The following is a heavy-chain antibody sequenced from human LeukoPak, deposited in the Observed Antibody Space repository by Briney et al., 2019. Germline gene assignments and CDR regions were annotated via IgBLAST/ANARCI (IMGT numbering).Heavy chain of an antibody. Sequence: ASVKVSCKASGGTFSSYAISWVRQAPGQGLEWMGRIIPILGIANYAQKFQGRVTITADKSTSTAYMELSSLRSEDTAVYYCARDIDSDDVGGSGGYFDYWGQGTLVTVSS. J-gene: IGHJ4*02. V-gene: IGHV1-69*04. CDR2: IIPILGIA. CDR3: ARDIDSDDVGGSGGYFDY. CDR1: GGTFSSYA. D-gene: IGHD3-10*01.